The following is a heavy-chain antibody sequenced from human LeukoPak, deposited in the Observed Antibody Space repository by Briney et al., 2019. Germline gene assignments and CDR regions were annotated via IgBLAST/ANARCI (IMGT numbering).Heavy chain of an antibody. CDR1: GGTFSSYA. J-gene: IGHJ4*02. CDR2: IIPIFGTA. D-gene: IGHD3-9*01. CDR3: ARSVLRYFDLDY. Sequence: AAVKVSCKASGGTFSSYAISWVRQAPGQGLEWMGGIIPIFGTANYAQKFRGRVTITADESTSTAYMELSSLRSEDTAVYYCARSVLRYFDLDYWGQGTLVTVSS. V-gene: IGHV1-69*01.